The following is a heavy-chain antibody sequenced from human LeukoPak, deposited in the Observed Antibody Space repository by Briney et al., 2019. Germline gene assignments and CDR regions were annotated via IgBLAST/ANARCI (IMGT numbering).Heavy chain of an antibody. CDR3: ASNHMVRGANWYFDL. V-gene: IGHV1-46*01. CDR1: GYTFTSYY. Sequence: ASVKVSCKASGYTFTSYYMHWVRQAPGQGLEWMGIINHSGGSTSYAQKFQGRVTMTRDTSTSTVYMELSSLRSEDTAVYYCASNHMVRGANWYFDLWGRGTLVTVSS. J-gene: IGHJ2*01. CDR2: INHSGGST. D-gene: IGHD3-10*01.